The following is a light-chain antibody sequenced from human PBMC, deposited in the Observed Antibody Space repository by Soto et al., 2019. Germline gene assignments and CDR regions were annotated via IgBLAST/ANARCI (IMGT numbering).Light chain of an antibody. Sequence: EIVLTQSPGTLSLSPGGRATLSCRASQSVSSNYLTWYQQKPGQAPRLLIYGASSRATGIPDRFSGSGSGTGFTLTISRLEPEDFAVYYCQQFGTSPWTFGQGTKVDIK. CDR2: GAS. CDR1: QSVSSNY. V-gene: IGKV3-20*01. J-gene: IGKJ1*01. CDR3: QQFGTSPWT.